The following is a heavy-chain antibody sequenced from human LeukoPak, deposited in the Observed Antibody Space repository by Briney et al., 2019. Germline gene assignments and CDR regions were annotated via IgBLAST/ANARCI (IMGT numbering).Heavy chain of an antibody. CDR2: ISYDGSNQ. J-gene: IGHJ5*02. Sequence: GGSLRLSCTVSGFTFSRYGMHWLREAPGKGLEWVAGISYDGSNQHYGDSVKGRFTISRDNSKNTLDLQMNSLRAEDTAVYYCAKHLEIHDNNWFGPWGQGTLVTVSS. D-gene: IGHD1-1*01. CDR3: AKHLEIHDNNWFGP. CDR1: GFTFSRYG. V-gene: IGHV3-30*18.